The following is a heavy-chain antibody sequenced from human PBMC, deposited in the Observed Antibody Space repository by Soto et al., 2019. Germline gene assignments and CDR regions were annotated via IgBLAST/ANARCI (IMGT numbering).Heavy chain of an antibody. D-gene: IGHD3-10*01. Sequence: EVQLLESGGGLVQPGGSLRLSCAASGFTFSSYAMSWVRQAPGKGLEWVSAISGSGGSTYYADSVKGRFTISRDNSKNTLYLQMNSLRAEDTAVYYCAKGPTYYYGSGGDFDIWCQGPMVTVSS. V-gene: IGHV3-23*01. CDR3: AKGPTYYYGSGGDFDI. CDR1: GFTFSSYA. CDR2: ISGSGGST. J-gene: IGHJ3*02.